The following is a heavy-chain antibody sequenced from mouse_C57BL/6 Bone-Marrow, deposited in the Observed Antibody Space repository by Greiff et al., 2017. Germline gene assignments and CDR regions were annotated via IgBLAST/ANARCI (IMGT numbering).Heavy chain of an antibody. CDR3: APCRGSRLGFAY. D-gene: IGHD3-2*02. CDR2: IDPENGDT. V-gene: IGHV14-4*01. J-gene: IGHJ3*01. CDR1: GFNIKDDY. Sequence: EVQLQQSGAELVRPGASVKLSCTASGFNIKDDYMHWVKQRPEQGLEWIGWIDPENGDTEYDPKFQGKATITADTSSNTAYLQLSSLTSEDTAGYYCAPCRGSRLGFAYGGRGTLITVSA.